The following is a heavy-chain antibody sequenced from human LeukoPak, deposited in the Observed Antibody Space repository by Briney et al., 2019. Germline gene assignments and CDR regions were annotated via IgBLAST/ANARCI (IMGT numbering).Heavy chain of an antibody. CDR2: ISSSSSYI. J-gene: IGHJ4*02. CDR3: ARGGVGDDYVWGSYRYSVTVDY. V-gene: IGHV3-21*01. D-gene: IGHD3-16*02. CDR1: GFTFSSYS. Sequence: GGSLRLSCAASGFTFSSYSMNWVRQAPGKGLEWVSSISSSSSYIYYADSVKGRFTISRDNAKNSLYLQMNSLRAEDTAVYYCARGGVGDDYVWGSYRYSVTVDYWGQGTLVTVSS.